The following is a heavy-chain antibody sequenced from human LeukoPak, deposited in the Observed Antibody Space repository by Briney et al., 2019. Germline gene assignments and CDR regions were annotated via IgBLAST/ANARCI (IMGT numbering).Heavy chain of an antibody. CDR3: ARGKSGYSP. V-gene: IGHV1-18*01. D-gene: IGHD3-22*01. CDR2: INTDNGDT. CDR1: GYTFTSYG. Sequence: ASVKVSCKASGYTFTSYGITWVRQAPGQGLEWMGWINTDNGDTNYAQSLQGRVTMTRDTSVSTAYMHLSGLRSDDTAVYYGARGKSGYSPWGQGTPVTVS. J-gene: IGHJ4*02.